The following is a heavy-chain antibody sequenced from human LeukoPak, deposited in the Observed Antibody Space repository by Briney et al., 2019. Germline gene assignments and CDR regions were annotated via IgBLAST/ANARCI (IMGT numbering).Heavy chain of an antibody. D-gene: IGHD4-23*01. V-gene: IGHV3-30*04. J-gene: IGHJ4*02. CDR3: ARDLGYYGGPDY. Sequence: GGSLRLSCAASGFTFSNHAMHWVRQAPGKGLEWVAVVSYDGSNKYYADSVKGRFTISRDNSENTLYLQMNSLRAEDTAVYYCARDLGYYGGPDYWGQGTLVTVSS. CDR1: GFTFSNHA. CDR2: VSYDGSNK.